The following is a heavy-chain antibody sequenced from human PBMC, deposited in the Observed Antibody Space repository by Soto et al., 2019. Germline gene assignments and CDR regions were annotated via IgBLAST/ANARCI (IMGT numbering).Heavy chain of an antibody. CDR1: GGTFSSYA. CDR3: AGSQCGISILDIYYYYCYGIDV. V-gene: IGHV1-69*01. CDR2: IIPIFGTA. J-gene: IGHJ6*02. Sequence: QVQLVQSGAEVKKPGSSVKVSCKAPGGTFSSYAISWVRQAPGQGLEWMGGIIPIFGTAKYAQKFQGTVTITADESTSTGYMELSRLRCEDTAVYYCAGSQCGISILDIYYYYCYGIDVWCRGTTVTGPS. D-gene: IGHD3-3*02.